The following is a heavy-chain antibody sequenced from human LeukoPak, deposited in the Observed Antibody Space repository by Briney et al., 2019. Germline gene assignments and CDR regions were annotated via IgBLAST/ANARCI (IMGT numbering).Heavy chain of an antibody. Sequence: GGPLRLSCAASGFTFSDYYMSWVRQAPGKGLEWVSAISGSGGSTYYADSVKGRFTISRDNSKNTLYLQMNSLRAEDTAVYYCAKTDGSGRYYYFDYWGQGTLVTVSS. CDR3: AKTDGSGRYYYFDY. CDR2: ISGSGGST. J-gene: IGHJ4*02. D-gene: IGHD3-10*01. CDR1: GFTFSDYY. V-gene: IGHV3-23*01.